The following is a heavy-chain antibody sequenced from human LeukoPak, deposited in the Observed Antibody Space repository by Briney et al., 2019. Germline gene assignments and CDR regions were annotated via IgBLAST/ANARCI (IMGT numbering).Heavy chain of an antibody. CDR3: ARAGYNPYFDY. CDR1: GGTFSSYA. CDR2: IIPIFGTA. D-gene: IGHD5-24*01. Sequence: GASVKVSCKASGGTFSSYAISWVRQAPGQGLEWMGGIIPIFGTANYAQKFQGRVTITTDESTSTAYMELSSLRSEDTAVYYCARAGYNPYFDYWGQGTLAIVSS. J-gene: IGHJ4*02. V-gene: IGHV1-69*05.